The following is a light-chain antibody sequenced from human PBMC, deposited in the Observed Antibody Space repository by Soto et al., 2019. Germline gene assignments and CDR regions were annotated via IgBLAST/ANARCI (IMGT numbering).Light chain of an antibody. J-gene: IGLJ3*02. CDR3: SSDTTTNTLV. CDR1: SSDVGAYIY. CDR2: EVS. V-gene: IGLV2-14*01. Sequence: QSVLTQPASVSGSPGQSITISCTGTSSDVGAYIYVSWYQHHPGKAPKLMIYEVSNRPSGVSNRFSGSKSDNTASLTISGLQAEDEADYYCSSDTTTNTLVFGGGTKVTVL.